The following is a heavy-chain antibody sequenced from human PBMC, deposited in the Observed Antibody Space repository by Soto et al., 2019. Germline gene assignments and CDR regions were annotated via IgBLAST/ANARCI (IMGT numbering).Heavy chain of an antibody. J-gene: IGHJ6*03. D-gene: IGHD4-17*01. V-gene: IGHV6-1*01. CDR1: GDSVSSNSAA. Sequence: TLSLTCAISGDSVSSNSAAWNWIRQSPSRGLEWLGRTYYRSKWYNDYAVSVKSRITINPDTSKNQFSLQLNSVTPEDTAVYFCARGRGDYNYYYYYMDVWGKGTTVTVSS. CDR2: TYYRSKWYN. CDR3: ARGRGDYNYYYYYMDV.